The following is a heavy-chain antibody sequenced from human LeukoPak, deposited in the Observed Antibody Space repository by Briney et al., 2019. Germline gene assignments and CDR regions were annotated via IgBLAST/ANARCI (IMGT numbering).Heavy chain of an antibody. CDR3: TTEGGSYYDGYYFDY. CDR1: GFTFSNAW. J-gene: IGHJ4*02. V-gene: IGHV3-15*01. D-gene: IGHD1-26*01. Sequence: PGGSLRLSCAASGFTFSNAWMSWVRQAPGKGLEWVGCIKSKTDGGTTDYAAPVKGRFTISRDDSKNTLYLQMNSLKTEDTAVYYCTTEGGSYYDGYYFDYWGQGTLVTVSS. CDR2: IKSKTDGGTT.